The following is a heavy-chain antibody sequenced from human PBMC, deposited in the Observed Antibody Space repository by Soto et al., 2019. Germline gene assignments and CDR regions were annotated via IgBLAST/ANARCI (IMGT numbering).Heavy chain of an antibody. J-gene: IGHJ3*02. V-gene: IGHV4-59*01. D-gene: IGHD5-12*01. CDR3: ARDGAMATVYAFDI. CDR2: IYYSGST. Sequence: QVQLQESGPGLVKPSETLSLTCTVSGGSISSYHWSWIRQPPGKGLEWIGYIYYSGSTNYNPSLKSRVTISVDTSKNQFSLKLSSVTAADTAVYYCARDGAMATVYAFDIWGQGTMVTVSS. CDR1: GGSISSYH.